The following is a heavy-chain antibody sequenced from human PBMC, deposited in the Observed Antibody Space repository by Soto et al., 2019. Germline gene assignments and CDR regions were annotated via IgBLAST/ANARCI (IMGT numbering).Heavy chain of an antibody. J-gene: IGHJ6*03. CDR3: ATVVEYGDYYMDV. CDR1: GGSISSSSYY. V-gene: IGHV4-61*05. CDR2: IYYSGST. D-gene: IGHD4-17*01. Sequence: SETLSLTCTVSGGSISSSSYYWGWIRQPPGKGLEWIGYIYYSGSTNYNPSLKSRVTISVDTSKNQFSLKLSSVTAADTAVYYCATVVEYGDYYMDVWGKGTTVTVSS.